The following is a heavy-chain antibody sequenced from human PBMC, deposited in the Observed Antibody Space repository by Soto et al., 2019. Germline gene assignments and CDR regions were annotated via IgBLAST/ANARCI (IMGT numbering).Heavy chain of an antibody. D-gene: IGHD5-12*01. CDR3: ARDIRYSGQGWFDP. Sequence: SVKVSCKASGYTFTGYYIHWVRQAPGQGLEWMGGINPIIGTANYAQKFQGRVTITADSSTSTAYMELSSLRSEDTAVYYCARDIRYSGQGWFDPWGQGTLVTVPQ. CDR2: INPIIGTA. CDR1: GYTFTGYY. V-gene: IGHV1-69*13. J-gene: IGHJ5*02.